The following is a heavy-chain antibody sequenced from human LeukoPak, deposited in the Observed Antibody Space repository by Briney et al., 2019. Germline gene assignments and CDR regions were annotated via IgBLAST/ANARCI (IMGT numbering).Heavy chain of an antibody. D-gene: IGHD5-18*01. CDR3: ARDSPYSYGYPFDY. CDR1: GGSISSSSYY. CDR2: IYYSGST. J-gene: IGHJ4*02. Sequence: SETLSLTCTVSGGSISSSSYYWGWIRQPPGTGLEWLGSIYYSGSTYYNPSLKSRVTISVDTSKNQFSLKLSSVTAADTAVYYCARDSPYSYGYPFDYWGQGTLVTVSS. V-gene: IGHV4-39*07.